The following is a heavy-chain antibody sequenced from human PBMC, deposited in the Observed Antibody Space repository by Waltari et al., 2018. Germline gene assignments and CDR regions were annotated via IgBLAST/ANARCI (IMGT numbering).Heavy chain of an antibody. CDR2: IWNDGSKE. V-gene: IGHV3-33*01. Sequence: QVHLVESGGGVVQPGRSPGLAGAASGFTSRSQGMHWVRQDPGKGLGWVAVIWNDGSKEYYADSVRGRFTISRDNSKNTLYLQMNSLRAEDTAVYYCARDDYTSGWFLGYWGQGTLVTVSS. D-gene: IGHD6-19*01. CDR3: ARDDYTSGWFLGY. CDR1: GFTSRSQG. J-gene: IGHJ4*02.